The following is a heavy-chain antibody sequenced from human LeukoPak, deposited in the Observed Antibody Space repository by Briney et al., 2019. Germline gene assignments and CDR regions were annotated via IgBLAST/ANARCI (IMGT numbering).Heavy chain of an antibody. V-gene: IGHV1-58*02. D-gene: IGHD3-3*01. J-gene: IGHJ3*02. Sequence: GASVKVSCKASGFTFTSSGMQWVRQARGQRLEWIGWILVGSGNTNYAQKFQERVTITRDMSTSTAYMELSSLRSEDTAVYYCARDGFLPDALDIWGQGTVVTVS. CDR2: ILVGSGNT. CDR1: GFTFTSSG. CDR3: ARDGFLPDALDI.